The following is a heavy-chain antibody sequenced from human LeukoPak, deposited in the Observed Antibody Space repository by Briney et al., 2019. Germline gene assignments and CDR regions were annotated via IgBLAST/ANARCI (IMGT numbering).Heavy chain of an antibody. J-gene: IGHJ6*03. CDR1: GYTFTGYY. Sequence: GASVKVSCKACGYTFTGYYMHWVRQAPGQGLEWMGRINPNSGGTNYAQKFQGRVTMTRDTSISTAYMELSRLKSDDTAVYYCARDLLLWFGEFRMDVWGKGTTVTVSS. D-gene: IGHD3-10*01. CDR2: INPNSGGT. CDR3: ARDLLLWFGEFRMDV. V-gene: IGHV1-2*06.